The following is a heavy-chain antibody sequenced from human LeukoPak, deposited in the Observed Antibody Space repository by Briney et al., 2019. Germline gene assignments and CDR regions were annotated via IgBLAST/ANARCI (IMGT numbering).Heavy chain of an antibody. CDR3: ARVLPHCSGGSCYSYYGMDV. CDR2: MNRNSGNT. D-gene: IGHD2-15*01. Sequence: ASVKVSCKASGYTFTSYDINWVRQATGQGLEWMGLMNRNSGNTGYAQKFQGRVTMTRNTSISTAYMELSSLRSEDTAVYYCARVLPHCSGGSCYSYYGMDVWGQGTTVTVS. J-gene: IGHJ6*02. V-gene: IGHV1-8*01. CDR1: GYTFTSYD.